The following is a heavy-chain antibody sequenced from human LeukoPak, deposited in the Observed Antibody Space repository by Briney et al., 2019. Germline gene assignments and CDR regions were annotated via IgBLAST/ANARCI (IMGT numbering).Heavy chain of an antibody. J-gene: IGHJ5*02. CDR2: FDPEDGET. Sequence: ASVKVSCKVSGYTLTELSMHWVRQAPGKGLEWMGGFDPEDGETIYAQKFQGRVTMTEDTSTDTAYMELSSLRSEDTAVYYCATVLFMVRGVIISSTDNWFDPWGQGTLVTVSS. D-gene: IGHD3-10*01. V-gene: IGHV1-24*01. CDR3: ATVLFMVRGVIISSTDNWFDP. CDR1: GYTLTELS.